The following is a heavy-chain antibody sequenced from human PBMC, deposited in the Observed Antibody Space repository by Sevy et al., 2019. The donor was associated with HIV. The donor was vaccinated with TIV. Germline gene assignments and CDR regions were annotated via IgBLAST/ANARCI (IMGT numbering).Heavy chain of an antibody. J-gene: IGHJ4*02. V-gene: IGHV3-7*01. D-gene: IGHD5-18*01. CDR1: GFTFSVYW. CDR3: VREVVGGYSYSLDY. CDR2: MKEDGSEK. Sequence: GGSLRLSCAASGFTFSVYWMNWVRQAPGKGLEWVATMKEDGSEKYYVDSVKGRFTISRDNAKNSLYLQMNSLRAEDTAVYYCVREVVGGYSYSLDYWGQGTLVTVSS.